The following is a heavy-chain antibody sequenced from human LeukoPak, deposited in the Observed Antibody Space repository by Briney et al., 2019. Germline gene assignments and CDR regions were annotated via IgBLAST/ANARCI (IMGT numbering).Heavy chain of an antibody. Sequence: SETLSLTCTVSGGSIRSYYWSWIRQPPGKGLEWIGYIYYSGSANYNPSLKSRVTISVDTSKNQFSPKLSSVTAADTAVYYCARSYGSGNYFDYWGQGTLVTVSS. CDR1: GGSIRSYY. CDR2: IYYSGSA. V-gene: IGHV4-59*01. CDR3: ARSYGSGNYFDY. D-gene: IGHD3-10*01. J-gene: IGHJ4*02.